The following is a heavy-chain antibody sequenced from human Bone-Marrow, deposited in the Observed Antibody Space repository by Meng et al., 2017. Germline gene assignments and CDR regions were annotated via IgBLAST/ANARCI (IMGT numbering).Heavy chain of an antibody. CDR3: ARDPFGYSLPNDAFDI. J-gene: IGHJ3*02. Sequence: ASVKVSCKASGYTFTSYDINWVRQATGQGLEWMGWMNPNSGNTGYAQKFQGRVTMTRNTSISTAYMELSRLRSDDTAVYSCARDPFGYSLPNDAFDIWGQGTMVTVSS. V-gene: IGHV1-8*01. CDR2: MNPNSGNT. D-gene: IGHD3-22*01. CDR1: GYTFTSYD.